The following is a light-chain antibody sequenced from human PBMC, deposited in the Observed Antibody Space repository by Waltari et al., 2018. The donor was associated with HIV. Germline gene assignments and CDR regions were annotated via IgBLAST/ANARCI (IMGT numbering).Light chain of an antibody. Sequence: QSVVTQPPSASGTLGPRVTISCSGGTSNIGSNYVYWYQHRPGTSPKLLIYMNDQRPSGVPDRISGSKSGTSASLAISGLRSEDEADYYCASWDDSLGGYWIFGGGTNLTVL. CDR3: ASWDDSLGGYWI. CDR1: TSNIGSNY. CDR2: MND. V-gene: IGLV1-47*01. J-gene: IGLJ2*01.